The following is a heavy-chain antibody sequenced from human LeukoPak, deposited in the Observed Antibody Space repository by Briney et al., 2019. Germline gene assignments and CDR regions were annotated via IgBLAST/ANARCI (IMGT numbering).Heavy chain of an antibody. D-gene: IGHD2-2*02. CDR3: ARVLLYWQDPFDL. V-gene: IGHV4-34*01. Sequence: PSQTLSLTCGVYGGSFSGYYWSWIPQPPGKGLEWIGEVSQTGSGRTNYNPSLKSRVTISADASKNQFALELTSVTAADTAMYYWARVLLYWQDPFDLWGQGTLVTVSS. CDR2: VSQTGSGRT. J-gene: IGHJ5*02. CDR1: GGSFSGYY.